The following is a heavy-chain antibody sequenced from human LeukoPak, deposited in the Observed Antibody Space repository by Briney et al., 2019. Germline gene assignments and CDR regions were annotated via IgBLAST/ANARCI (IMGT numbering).Heavy chain of an antibody. CDR2: IYYSGNT. CDR3: ARAPGGNPTTHYFDY. CDR1: GGSISSYY. Sequence: PSETLSLTRTVSGGSISSYYWSWIRQPPGKGLEWIGYIYYSGNTNYNPSLKSRVTISVDTSKNQFSLKLTSVTAADTAVYYCARAPGGNPTTHYFDYWGQGALVTVSS. J-gene: IGHJ4*02. D-gene: IGHD1-14*01. V-gene: IGHV4-59*01.